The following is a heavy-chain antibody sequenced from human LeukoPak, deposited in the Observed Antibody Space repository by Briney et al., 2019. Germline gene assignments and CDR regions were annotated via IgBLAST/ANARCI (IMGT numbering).Heavy chain of an antibody. CDR3: ARTMVRGVITKNYFDY. V-gene: IGHV4-34*01. J-gene: IGHJ4*02. Sequence: PSETLSLTCAVYGGSFSGYYWSWIRQPPGKGLEWIGEINHSGSTNYNPSLKSRVTIPVDTSKNQFSLKLSSVTAADTAVYYCARTMVRGVITKNYFDYWGQGTLVTVSS. CDR2: INHSGST. CDR1: GGSFSGYY. D-gene: IGHD3-10*01.